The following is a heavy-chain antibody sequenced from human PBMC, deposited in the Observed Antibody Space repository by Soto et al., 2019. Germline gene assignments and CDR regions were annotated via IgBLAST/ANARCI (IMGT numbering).Heavy chain of an antibody. V-gene: IGHV4-4*07. CDR2: IDTSGNT. J-gene: IGHJ6*02. CDR1: VDSITTYY. Sequence: SETLSLTCTVSVDSITTYYWIWIRQPAGKGLEWIGRIDTSGNTNYNPSLKSRVTMSVDTSKKQFSLKLTSVTAADTAVYYCARYSNNWFQTEGMDVWGQGTTVTVSS. D-gene: IGHD6-13*01. CDR3: ARYSNNWFQTEGMDV.